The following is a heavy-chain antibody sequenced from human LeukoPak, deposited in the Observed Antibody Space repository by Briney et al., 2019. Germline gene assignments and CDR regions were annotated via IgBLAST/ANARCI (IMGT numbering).Heavy chain of an antibody. CDR2: MNPNSGNT. Sequence: ASVKVSCKASGYTFTSYDINWVRQATGQGLEWMGWMNPNSGNTGYAQKFQGRVTITRNTSISTAYMELSSLRSGDTAVYYCARRGSTRYSYGYGYWGQGTLVTVSS. V-gene: IGHV1-8*03. J-gene: IGHJ4*02. CDR3: ARRGSTRYSYGYGY. CDR1: GYTFTSYD. D-gene: IGHD5-18*01.